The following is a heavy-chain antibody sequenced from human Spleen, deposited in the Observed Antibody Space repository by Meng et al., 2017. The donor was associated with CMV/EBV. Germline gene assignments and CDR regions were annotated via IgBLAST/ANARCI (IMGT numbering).Heavy chain of an antibody. CDR1: GFTFSDYY. D-gene: IGHD1-1*01. Sequence: GESLKISCAASGFTFSDYYMSWIRQAPGKGLEWVSYISSSGSTIYYADSVKGRFTISRDNAKNSLYLQMNSLRAEDTAVYYCARDLNDAHGMDVWGQGTTVTVSS. CDR2: ISSSGSTI. J-gene: IGHJ6*02. V-gene: IGHV3-11*01. CDR3: ARDLNDAHGMDV.